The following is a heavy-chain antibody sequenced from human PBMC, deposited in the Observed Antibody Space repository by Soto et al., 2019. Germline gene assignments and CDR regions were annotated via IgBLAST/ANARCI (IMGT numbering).Heavy chain of an antibody. D-gene: IGHD2-21*02. CDR2: IYHSGST. V-gene: IGHV4-38-2*01. CDR3: ARVGPYCGGDCYSPPP. Sequence: SETLSLTCAVSCYSIRNGYYWGWIRQPPGKGLEWIGTIYHSGSTYYNPSLRSRVTISVDASENHFSPKLGSVTAAATAVYSCARVGPYCGGDCYSPPPWGQGTLVTVSS. J-gene: IGHJ5*02. CDR1: CYSIRNGYY.